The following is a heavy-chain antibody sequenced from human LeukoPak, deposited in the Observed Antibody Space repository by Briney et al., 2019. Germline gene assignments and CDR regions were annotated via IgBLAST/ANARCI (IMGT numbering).Heavy chain of an antibody. Sequence: GGSLRLSCAASGLTFSSYAMSWVRQAPGKGLEWVSAISGSGGSTYNADPVKGRFTISRDNSKNTLYLQMNSLRAEDTAVYYCAKLGYCSGGSCYSGYFDYWGQGTLVTVSS. D-gene: IGHD2-15*01. CDR3: AKLGYCSGGSCYSGYFDY. V-gene: IGHV3-23*01. CDR1: GLTFSSYA. CDR2: ISGSGGST. J-gene: IGHJ4*02.